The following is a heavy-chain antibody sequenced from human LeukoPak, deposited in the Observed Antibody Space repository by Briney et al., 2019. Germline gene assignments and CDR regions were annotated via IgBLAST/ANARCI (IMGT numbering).Heavy chain of an antibody. CDR3: AKEHRQQLGNYHYYGMDV. J-gene: IGHJ6*02. Sequence: GGSLRFSCAASGFTFSSYGMHWVRQAPGKGLEWVAFIRYDGSNKYYADSVKGRFTISRDNSKNTLYLQMNSLRAEDTAVYYCAKEHRQQLGNYHYYGMDVWGQGTTVTVSS. CDR2: IRYDGSNK. V-gene: IGHV3-30*02. CDR1: GFTFSSYG. D-gene: IGHD6-13*01.